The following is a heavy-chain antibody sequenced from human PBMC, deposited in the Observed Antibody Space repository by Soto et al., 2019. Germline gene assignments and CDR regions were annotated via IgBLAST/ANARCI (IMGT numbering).Heavy chain of an antibody. CDR2: ISSSSSYI. CDR1: GFTFSSYS. D-gene: IGHD3-3*01. J-gene: IGHJ4*02. V-gene: IGHV3-21*01. Sequence: GGSLRLSCAASGFTFSSYSMNWVRQAPGKGLEWVSSISSSSSYIYYADSVKGRLTISRDNAKNSLYLQMNSLRAEDTAVYYCARAKTNYDFWSGYYYFDYWGQGTLVTVSS. CDR3: ARAKTNYDFWSGYYYFDY.